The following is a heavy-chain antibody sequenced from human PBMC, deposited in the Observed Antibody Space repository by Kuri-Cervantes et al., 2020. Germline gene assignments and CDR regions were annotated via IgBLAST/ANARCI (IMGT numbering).Heavy chain of an antibody. V-gene: IGHV3-66*03. D-gene: IGHD1-14*01. Sequence: LSLTCAASGFTVSSNYMSWVRQAPGKGLEWVSVIYSCGSTYYADSVKGRFTISRDNAKNSLYLQMNSLRAEDTAVYYCAREPGIAFDIWGQGTMVTVSS. CDR3: AREPGIAFDI. CDR1: GFTVSSNY. CDR2: IYSCGST. J-gene: IGHJ3*02.